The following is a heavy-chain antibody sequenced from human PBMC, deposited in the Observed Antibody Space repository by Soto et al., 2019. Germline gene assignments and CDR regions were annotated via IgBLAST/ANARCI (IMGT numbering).Heavy chain of an antibody. D-gene: IGHD2-15*01. V-gene: IGHV1-18*01. CDR1: GYTFTSYG. Sequence: GASVKVSCKASGYTFTSYGISWVRQAPGQGLEWMGWISAYNGNTNYAQKLQGRVTMTTDTSTSTAYMELRSLRSDDTAVYYCARDMPLPFVVVVAAYFDYWGQGTLVTVSS. CDR3: ARDMPLPFVVVVAAYFDY. J-gene: IGHJ4*02. CDR2: ISAYNGNT.